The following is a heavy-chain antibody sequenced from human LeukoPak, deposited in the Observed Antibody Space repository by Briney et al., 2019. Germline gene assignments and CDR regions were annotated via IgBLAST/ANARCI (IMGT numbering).Heavy chain of an antibody. V-gene: IGHV3-23*01. CDR3: AKDLYGDYTEDY. Sequence: GGSLRLSCAASGFTFSIYDMTWVRQTPGKGLEWVSGISSSGGSTYYADSVKGRFTISRDNSKNTLYLRMNSLRAEDTAVYYCAKDLYGDYTEDYWGQGTLVTVSS. CDR1: GFTFSIYD. CDR2: ISSSGGST. J-gene: IGHJ4*02. D-gene: IGHD4-17*01.